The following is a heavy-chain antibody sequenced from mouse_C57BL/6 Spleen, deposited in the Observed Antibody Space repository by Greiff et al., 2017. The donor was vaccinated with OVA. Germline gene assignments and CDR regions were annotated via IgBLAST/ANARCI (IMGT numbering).Heavy chain of an antibody. D-gene: IGHD4-1*02. CDR1: GYTFTSYW. CDR3: ARSATGTRAWFAY. J-gene: IGHJ3*01. Sequence: QVQLQQPGAELVRPGTSVTLSCKASGYTFTSYWMHWVKQRPGQGLEWIGVIDPSDSYTNYNQKFKGKAILTVDTSSSTAYMQLSSMTSEDSAVYYCARSATGTRAWFAYWGQGTLVTVSA. V-gene: IGHV1-59*01. CDR2: IDPSDSYT.